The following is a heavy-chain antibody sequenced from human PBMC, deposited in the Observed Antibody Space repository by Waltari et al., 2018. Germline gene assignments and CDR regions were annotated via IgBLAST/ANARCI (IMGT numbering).Heavy chain of an antibody. CDR2: INHSGST. CDR1: GGSFSNYY. V-gene: IGHV4-34*01. D-gene: IGHD3-22*01. Sequence: QVQLQQWGAGLLKPSETLSLNCVFYGGSFSNYYWSWIRQPPGKGLEWIGEINHSGSTNYNPSLKSRVTISGDTSKNQCSLKLSSVTAADTAVYYCARGLSNYYYDSSGRTYYFDYWGQGTLVTVSS. J-gene: IGHJ4*02. CDR3: ARGLSNYYYDSSGRTYYFDY.